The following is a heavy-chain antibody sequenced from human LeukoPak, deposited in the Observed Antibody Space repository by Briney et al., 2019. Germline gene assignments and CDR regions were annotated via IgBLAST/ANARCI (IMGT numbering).Heavy chain of an antibody. CDR1: GGSISSYY. Sequence: SETLSLTCTVSGGSISSYYWSWIRQPPGKGLEWIGYIYYSGSTNCNPSLKSRVTISIDTSKNQFSLKLSFVTAADTAVYYCARHGANYYDSSGYAPHFDYWGQGTLVTVSS. V-gene: IGHV4-59*08. D-gene: IGHD3-22*01. CDR3: ARHGANYYDSSGYAPHFDY. J-gene: IGHJ4*02. CDR2: IYYSGST.